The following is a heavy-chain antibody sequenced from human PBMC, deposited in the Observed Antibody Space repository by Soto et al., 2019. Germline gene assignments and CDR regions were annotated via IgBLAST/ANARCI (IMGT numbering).Heavy chain of an antibody. D-gene: IGHD5-12*01. CDR2: IPHSGST. Sequence: PSETLSLSCAVSGYPISSGYYWGFSRQPPGKGLEGIGIIPHSGSTYYNPSLRSRITISVDTSKNQFSLKMPSVTAADTAVYYCARSSGYVPGGYWGQGILVTV. CDR1: GYPISSGYY. J-gene: IGHJ4*02. CDR3: ARSSGYVPGGY. V-gene: IGHV4-38-2*01.